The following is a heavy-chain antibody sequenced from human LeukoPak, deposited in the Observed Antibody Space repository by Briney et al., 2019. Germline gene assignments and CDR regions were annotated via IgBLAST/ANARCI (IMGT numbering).Heavy chain of an antibody. V-gene: IGHV1-2*02. CDR2: INPNSGGT. CDR3: ARITITMVRGVINDY. Sequence: HWASVKVSCKASGYTFTGYYMHWVRQAPGQGLEWVGWINPNSGGTNYAQKFQGRVTMTRDTSISTAYMELSRLRSDDTAVYYCARITITMVRGVINDYWGQGTLVTVSS. D-gene: IGHD3-10*01. CDR1: GYTFTGYY. J-gene: IGHJ4*02.